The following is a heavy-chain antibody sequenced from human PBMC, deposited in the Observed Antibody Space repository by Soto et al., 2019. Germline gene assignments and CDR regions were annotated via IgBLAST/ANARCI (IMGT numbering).Heavy chain of an antibody. CDR2: IGDSGAST. CDR1: GCSFSSFA. J-gene: IGHJ6*04. D-gene: IGHD1-26*01. Sequence: EVLLLESGGGLVQPGRSLRLSCAASGCSFSSFAMNWVRQAPGKGLEWVSAIGDSGASTYYADSVKGRFTISRDNSRNTLYLQLNSLRAEDTAVYYCAKGVELDVWGNGTTVTVSS. V-gene: IGHV3-23*01. CDR3: AKGVELDV.